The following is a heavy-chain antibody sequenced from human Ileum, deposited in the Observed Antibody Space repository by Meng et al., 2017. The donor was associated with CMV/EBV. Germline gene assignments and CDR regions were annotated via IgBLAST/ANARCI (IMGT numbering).Heavy chain of an antibody. CDR3: ARVLYSGNWNDFDF. Sequence: GGSLRLSCAASGFTFRSYSMNWVRQAPGKGLEWISYISSSSNTIYYAASVKGRFTISRDNAKNSLYLQMNSLRAEDAAVYYCARVLYSGNWNDFDFWGQGTLVTVSS. D-gene: IGHD1-1*01. V-gene: IGHV3-48*04. CDR2: ISSSSNTI. J-gene: IGHJ4*02. CDR1: GFTFRSYS.